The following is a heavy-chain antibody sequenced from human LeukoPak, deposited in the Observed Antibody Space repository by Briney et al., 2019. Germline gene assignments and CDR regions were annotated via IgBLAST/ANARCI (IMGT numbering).Heavy chain of an antibody. Sequence: PGGSLRLSCAASGFTFSDYYMSWIRQAPGKGLEWVPYISSSGSTIYYADSVKGRFTISRDNAKNSLYLQMNSLRAEDTAVYYCARDHYYDSSGYSGYWGQGTLVTVSS. D-gene: IGHD3-22*01. CDR2: ISSSGSTI. CDR3: ARDHYYDSSGYSGY. V-gene: IGHV3-11*01. J-gene: IGHJ4*02. CDR1: GFTFSDYY.